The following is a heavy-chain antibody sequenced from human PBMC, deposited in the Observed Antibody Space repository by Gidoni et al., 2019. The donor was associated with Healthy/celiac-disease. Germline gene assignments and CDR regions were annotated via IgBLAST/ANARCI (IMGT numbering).Heavy chain of an antibody. J-gene: IGHJ4*02. V-gene: IGHV3-7*03. CDR3: ARESYDILTGYYVY. D-gene: IGHD3-9*01. CDR1: GFTFSSYW. Sequence: EVQLVESGGGLVQPGGSLRLSCAAPGFTFSSYWMSWVRQGPGKGLEWVANIKQDGSEKYYVDSVKGRFTISRDNAKNSLYLQMNSLRAEDTAVYYCARESYDILTGYYVYWGQGTLVTVSS. CDR2: IKQDGSEK.